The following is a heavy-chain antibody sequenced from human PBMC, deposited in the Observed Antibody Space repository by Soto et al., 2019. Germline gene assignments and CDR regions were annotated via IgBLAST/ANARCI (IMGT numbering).Heavy chain of an antibody. CDR2: FYYSGST. CDR1: GGSISSSNYY. V-gene: IGHV4-39*01. Sequence: PSETLSLTCTVSGGSISSSNYYWAWIRQPPGKGLEWIGSFYYSGSTYYKPSLKSRVSISVDTSKNQFSLKLSSVTAADTAVYYCARPIEGGSSGYYYWGQGTLVTVSS. D-gene: IGHD3-22*01. J-gene: IGHJ4*02. CDR3: ARPIEGGSSGYYY.